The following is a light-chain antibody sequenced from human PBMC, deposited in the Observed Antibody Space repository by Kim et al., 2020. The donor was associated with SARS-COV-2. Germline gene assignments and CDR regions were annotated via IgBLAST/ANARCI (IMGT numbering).Light chain of an antibody. Sequence: SSELTQDPAVSVALGQTVRITCRGDSLGKYYASWYQQKPGQAPVLVIYGKNNRTSGIPDRFSGSSSGKTASLTITGAQAEDEADYFCNSRDTSGFHLVFGGGTKLTVL. CDR3: NSRDTSGFHLV. V-gene: IGLV3-19*01. J-gene: IGLJ3*02. CDR2: GKN. CDR1: SLGKYY.